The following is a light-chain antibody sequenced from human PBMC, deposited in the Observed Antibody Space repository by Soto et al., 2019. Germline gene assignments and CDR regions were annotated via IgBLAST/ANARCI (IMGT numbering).Light chain of an antibody. CDR3: QQYSKWPIT. J-gene: IGKJ5*01. CDR2: GIS. CDR1: QSVNSN. Sequence: IVMTNSPSILAFSTSESATLSCISSQSVNSNYLAWYQQHPGQPPRLLIYGISTRATGIPARFSGSGSGTEFSLTISSLQSEDFAVYYCQQYSKWPITFGQGTRLEI. V-gene: IGKV3-15*01.